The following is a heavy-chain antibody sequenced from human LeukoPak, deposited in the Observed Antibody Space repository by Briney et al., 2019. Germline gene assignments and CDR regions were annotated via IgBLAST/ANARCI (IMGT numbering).Heavy chain of an antibody. CDR2: INPDSGFT. D-gene: IGHD3-16*01. J-gene: IGHJ4*02. Sequence: ASVKVSCKASGYTFTGYYMHWVRQAPGQGLEFMGWINPDSGFTNYAQKFKGRVTMTRDTSISTAYLEVRSLTSDDTAVYYCAPTAEAYTSWWKVWGQGTLVTVSS. V-gene: IGHV1-2*02. CDR1: GYTFTGYY. CDR3: APTAEAYTSWWKV.